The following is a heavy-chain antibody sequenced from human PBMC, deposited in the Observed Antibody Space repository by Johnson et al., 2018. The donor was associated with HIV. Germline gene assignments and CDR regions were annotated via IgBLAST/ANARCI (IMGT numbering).Heavy chain of an antibody. CDR1: GLTFSSYG. Sequence: QVQLVESGGGVVQPGGSLRLSCAASGLTFSSYGMHWVRQAPGKGLEGVAVIRYDGTNKNYVDSVKGRFTISRDNSKNTLYLQMSSLRAEDTAVYYCARDSPWELTAFDIWGQGTMVTVSS. CDR2: IRYDGTNK. D-gene: IGHD1-26*01. CDR3: ARDSPWELTAFDI. J-gene: IGHJ3*02. V-gene: IGHV3-33*01.